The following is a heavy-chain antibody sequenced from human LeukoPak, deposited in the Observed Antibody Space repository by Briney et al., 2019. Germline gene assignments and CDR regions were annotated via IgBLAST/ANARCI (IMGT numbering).Heavy chain of an antibody. CDR3: ARDRSSSGYPDY. CDR1: GFTFSSYW. V-gene: IGHV3-30-3*01. J-gene: IGHJ4*02. D-gene: IGHD3-22*01. CDR2: ISYDGSNK. Sequence: GGSLRLSCAASGFTFSSYWMSWVRQAPGKGLEWVAVISYDGSNKYYADSVKGRFTISRDNSKNTLYLQMNSLRAEDTAVYYCARDRSSSGYPDYWGQGTLVTVSS.